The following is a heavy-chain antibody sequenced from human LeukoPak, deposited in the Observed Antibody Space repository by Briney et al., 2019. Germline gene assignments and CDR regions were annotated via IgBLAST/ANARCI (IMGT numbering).Heavy chain of an antibody. CDR3: AKNPQGGYYGSGSYYWVY. CDR1: VFTFSSYA. D-gene: IGHD3-10*01. V-gene: IGHV3-23*01. J-gene: IGHJ4*02. Sequence: GGSLRLSCAASVFTFSSYAMNWVRQAPGEGVEWVSAISGGGSSTFYADSVKGRFTISRDNSKNTLYLQMNGLRAEDTALYYCAKNPQGGYYGSGSYYWVYWGQGTLVTVSS. CDR2: ISGGGSST.